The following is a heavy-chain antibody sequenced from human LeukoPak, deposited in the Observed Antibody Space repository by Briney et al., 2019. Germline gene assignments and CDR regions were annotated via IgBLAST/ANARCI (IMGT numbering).Heavy chain of an antibody. Sequence: GASVKVSCKASGYTFTSYYMHWVRQAPGQGLEWMGIINRSGGSTSYAQKFQGRVTMTRDTSTSTVYMELSSLRSEDTAVYYCARDRATDYYDSSGYYYYYYGIDVWGQGTTVTVSS. CDR3: ARDRATDYYDSSGYYYYYYGIDV. J-gene: IGHJ6*02. D-gene: IGHD3-22*01. V-gene: IGHV1-46*01. CDR1: GYTFTSYY. CDR2: INRSGGST.